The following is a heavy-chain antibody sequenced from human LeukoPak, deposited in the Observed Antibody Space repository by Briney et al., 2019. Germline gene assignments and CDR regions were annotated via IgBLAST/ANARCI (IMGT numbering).Heavy chain of an antibody. CDR1: GFTFSSYG. J-gene: IGHJ4*02. D-gene: IGHD3-22*01. V-gene: IGHV3-30*02. CDR3: AKGDRSGYYLDY. Sequence: TGGSLRLSCAASGFTFSSYGMHWVRQAPGKGLEWVAFIRYDGSNKYYADSVKGRFTISRDNSKNTLYLQMNSLRAEGTAVYYCAKGDRSGYYLDYWGQGTPVTVSS. CDR2: IRYDGSNK.